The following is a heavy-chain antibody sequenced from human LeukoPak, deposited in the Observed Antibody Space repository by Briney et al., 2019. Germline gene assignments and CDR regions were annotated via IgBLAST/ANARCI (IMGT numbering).Heavy chain of an antibody. V-gene: IGHV1-18*01. Sequence: ASVKVSCKASDYTFSNYGISWVRQAPGQGLEWMGWITGYNGDTKYAELLQGRLIMTTDTSTTTVYMELRSLRSDDTAVYYCARDSEENDSSGYSPRDYWGQGTLVTVSS. CDR3: ARDSEENDSSGYSPRDY. CDR2: ITGYNGDT. J-gene: IGHJ4*02. D-gene: IGHD3-22*01. CDR1: DYTFSNYG.